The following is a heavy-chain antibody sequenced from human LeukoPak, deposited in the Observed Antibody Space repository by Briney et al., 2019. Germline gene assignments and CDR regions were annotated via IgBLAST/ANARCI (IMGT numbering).Heavy chain of an antibody. V-gene: IGHV3-23*01. CDR1: GFTFSNYA. CDR3: TNGGDYDGLTVYYASDC. Sequence: GASLRLSCAASGFTFSNYAMSWVRQAPGKGLEWVSAITGSCGSTWYADSVKGHFTISRDNAKNTLYLQMNSLGAEDTAVYYCTNGGDYDGLTVYYASDCWGKGTLVTVS. J-gene: IGHJ4*02. CDR2: ITGSCGST. D-gene: IGHD3-9*01.